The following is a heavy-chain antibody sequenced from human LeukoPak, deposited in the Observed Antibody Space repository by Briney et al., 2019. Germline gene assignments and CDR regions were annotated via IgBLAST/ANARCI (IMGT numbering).Heavy chain of an antibody. CDR2: IYSGGST. Sequence: PGGPPRLSCAASGFTVSSNYMSWVRQAPGKGLEWVSVIYSGGSTYYEDSVKGRFTISRDNSKNTLYLQMNSLRAEDTAVYYCARGGYSTLRTVWGQGTLVAVSS. CDR3: ARGGYSTLRTV. J-gene: IGHJ4*02. V-gene: IGHV3-53*01. D-gene: IGHD4-11*01. CDR1: GFTVSSNY.